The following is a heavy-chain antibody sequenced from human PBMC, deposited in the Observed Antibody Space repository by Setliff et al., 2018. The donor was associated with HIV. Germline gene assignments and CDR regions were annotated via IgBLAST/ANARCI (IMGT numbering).Heavy chain of an antibody. J-gene: IGHJ5*02. CDR1: GGSISSSSHY. CDR3: ARHGIVVVIAIPNWFDP. Sequence: LSLTCTVSGGSISSSSHYWGWIRQPPGKGLEWIGSIYHSGSTHYNASLKSRVTISVDTSKNQFSLKLTSVTAADTAVYYCARHGIVVVIAIPNWFDPWGQGTLVTVSS. V-gene: IGHV4-39*01. CDR2: IYHSGST. D-gene: IGHD2-21*01.